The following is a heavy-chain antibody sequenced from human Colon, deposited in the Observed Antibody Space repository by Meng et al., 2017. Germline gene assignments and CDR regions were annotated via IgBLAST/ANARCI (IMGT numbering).Heavy chain of an antibody. CDR1: GYTFTGYY. J-gene: IGHJ4*02. V-gene: IGHV1-2*02. D-gene: IGHD5-24*01. Sequence: QVQAVEAGAEVKKPGASVKVSCKASGYTFTGYYIHWVRQAPRQGLEWLGWMDPNSGGTNYAQKFQGRVTMTRDTSITTAYMDLSGLTSDDTAVYYCARDTGYKDFWGQGTLVTVSS. CDR2: MDPNSGGT. CDR3: ARDTGYKDF.